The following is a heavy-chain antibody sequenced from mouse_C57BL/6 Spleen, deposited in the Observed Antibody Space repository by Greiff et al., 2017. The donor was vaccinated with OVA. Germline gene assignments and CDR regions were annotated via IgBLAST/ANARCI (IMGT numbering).Heavy chain of an antibody. D-gene: IGHD4-1*01. V-gene: IGHV1-39*01. J-gene: IGHJ4*01. Sequence: EVKLMESGPELVKPGASVKISCKASGYSFTDYNMNWVKQSNGKSLEWIGVINPNYGTTSYNQKFKGKATLTVDQSSSTAYMQLNSLTSEDSAVYYCARYELGRDYAMDYWGQGTSVTVSS. CDR2: INPNYGTT. CDR1: GYSFTDYN. CDR3: ARYELGRDYAMDY.